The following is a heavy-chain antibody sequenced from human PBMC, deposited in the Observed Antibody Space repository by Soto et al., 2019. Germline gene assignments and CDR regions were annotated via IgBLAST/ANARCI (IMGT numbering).Heavy chain of an antibody. CDR2: IKQDGSEK. CDR1: GFTFRSYS. D-gene: IGHD3-3*01. CDR3: ARESVSKNYDFWTRYSLGSHIWFDP. V-gene: IGHV3-7*01. Sequence: GGSLRLSCAASGFTFRSYSMSWVRQAPGKGLEWVANIKQDGSEKKYVDSVKGRFTISRDNAKNSLYLQMNSLRAEDTAVYYCARESVSKNYDFWTRYSLGSHIWFDPWGQGTLVTVSS. J-gene: IGHJ5*02.